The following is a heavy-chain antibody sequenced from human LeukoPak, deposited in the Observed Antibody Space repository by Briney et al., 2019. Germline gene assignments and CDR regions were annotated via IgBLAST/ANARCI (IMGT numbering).Heavy chain of an antibody. CDR1: GGSISSYY. V-gene: IGHV4-59*01. J-gene: IGHJ3*02. Sequence: PSETLSLTCTVSGGSISSYYWNWIRQPPGKGLEWIGYIYYSGSTNYNPSLKSRVTISVDTSKNQFSLKLSSVTAADTAVYYCAGRLWRRDGYDLSAFDIWGQGTMVTVSS. D-gene: IGHD5-24*01. CDR2: IYYSGST. CDR3: AGRLWRRDGYDLSAFDI.